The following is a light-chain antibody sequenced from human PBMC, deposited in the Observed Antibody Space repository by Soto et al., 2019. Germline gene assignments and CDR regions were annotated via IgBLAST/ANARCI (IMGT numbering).Light chain of an antibody. CDR2: KAS. CDR1: QSISSW. V-gene: IGKV1-5*03. CDR3: QQYSGIWT. J-gene: IGKJ1*01. Sequence: DIQMTQSPSTLSASVGDRVTITCRASQSISSWLAWYQQKPGKAPKILIYKASTLESGVPSRFSGSGSGTEFPLTISSLQPDDFATYYCQQYSGIWTFGQGTKVEIK.